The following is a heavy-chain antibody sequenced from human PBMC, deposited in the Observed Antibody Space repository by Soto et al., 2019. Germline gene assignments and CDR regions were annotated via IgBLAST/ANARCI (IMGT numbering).Heavy chain of an antibody. CDR2: ICCDGGRT. D-gene: IGHD3-9*01. V-gene: IGHV3-43*01. J-gene: IGHJ4*02. Sequence: GGSLRFSGAAFGFSLEDYTMHWVRHTPGKGPGWISLICCDGGRTLYSDSVKGRFIISRYNSKNSLYLQMNSLTTEDTALYFCSRASYDVLTRQTRYFDHWGQGTLVTVSS. CDR1: GFSLEDYT. CDR3: SRASYDVLTRQTRYFDH.